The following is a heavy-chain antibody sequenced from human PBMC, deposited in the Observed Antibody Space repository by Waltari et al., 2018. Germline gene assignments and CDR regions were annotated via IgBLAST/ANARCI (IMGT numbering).Heavy chain of an antibody. CDR3: ARDGSVVTIDYYYYGMDV. CDR2: IIPIFGTA. Sequence: QVQLVQSGAEVKKPGSSVKVSCKASGGTFSSYAISWVRQAPGQGLEWRGGIIPIFGTANYEQKFQGRVTITADESTSTAYMELSSLRSEDTAVYYCARDGSVVTIDYYYYGMDVWGQGTTVTVSS. J-gene: IGHJ6*02. CDR1: GGTFSSYA. D-gene: IGHD5-12*01. V-gene: IGHV1-69*12.